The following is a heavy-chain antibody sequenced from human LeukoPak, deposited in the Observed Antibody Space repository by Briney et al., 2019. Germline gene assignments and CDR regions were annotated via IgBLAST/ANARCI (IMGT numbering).Heavy chain of an antibody. CDR3: ATQNATGVSGSYYNVYFDY. D-gene: IGHD3-10*01. CDR2: FDPEDGET. CDR1: GYTLTELS. V-gene: IGHV1-24*01. J-gene: IGHJ4*02. Sequence: WASVKVSCKVSGYTLTELSMHWVRQAPGKGLEWMGGFDPEDGETIYAHKFQGRVTMTEDTSTDTAYMELSSLRSEDTAVYYCATQNATGVSGSYYNVYFDYWGQGTLVTVSS.